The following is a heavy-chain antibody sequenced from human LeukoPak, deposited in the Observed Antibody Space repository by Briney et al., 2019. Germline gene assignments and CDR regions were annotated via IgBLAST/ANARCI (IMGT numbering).Heavy chain of an antibody. J-gene: IGHJ4*02. CDR2: IYYSGST. V-gene: IGHV4-39*01. Sequence: SETLSLTCTVSGGSISSSSYYWGWIRQPPGKGLEWIGSIYYSGSTYYNPSLKSRVTISVDTSKNQFSLKLSSVTAADTAVYYCARQDSSSWYRYSYWGQGTLVTVSS. D-gene: IGHD6-13*01. CDR3: ARQDSSSWYRYSY. CDR1: GGSISSSSYY.